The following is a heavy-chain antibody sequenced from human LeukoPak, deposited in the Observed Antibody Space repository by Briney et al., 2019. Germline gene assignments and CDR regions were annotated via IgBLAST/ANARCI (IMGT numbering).Heavy chain of an antibody. CDR2: INPNSGGT. D-gene: IGHD2-15*01. V-gene: IGHV1-2*02. CDR3: ARDPQTGCSGGGCYDDWYFDL. J-gene: IGHJ2*01. CDR1: GYTFTGYY. Sequence: ASVKVSCKASGYTFTGYYMHWVRQAPGQGLEWMGWINPNSGGTNYAQKFQGRVTMTRGTSISTAYMELSRLTSDDTAVYYCARDPQTGCSGGGCYDDWYFDLWGRGTLVTVSS.